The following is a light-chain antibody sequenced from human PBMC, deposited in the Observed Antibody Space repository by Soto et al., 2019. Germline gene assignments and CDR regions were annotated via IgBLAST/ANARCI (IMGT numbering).Light chain of an antibody. V-gene: IGLV2-23*01. Sequence: QSVLTQPASVSGSPGQSITISCTGTSSDIGSYNLVSWYQHHPGKAPKLVIFEDNKRPSGVSTRFSGSKSGNTASLTISGLQPEDEADYYCCSYASTTHVVFGGGTKLTVL. CDR3: CSYASTTHVV. CDR2: EDN. J-gene: IGLJ2*01. CDR1: SSDIGSYNL.